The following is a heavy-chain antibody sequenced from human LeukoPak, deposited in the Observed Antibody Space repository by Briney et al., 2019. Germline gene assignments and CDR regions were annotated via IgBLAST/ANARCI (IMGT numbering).Heavy chain of an antibody. V-gene: IGHV4-59*12. CDR1: GGSISSYY. J-gene: IGHJ4*02. CDR2: IYYSGST. CDR3: VYSSGWLEY. D-gene: IGHD6-19*01. Sequence: PSETLSLTCTVSGGSISSYYWSWIRQPPGKGLEWIGYIYYSGSTNYNPSLKSRVTISVDTSKNQFSLKLSSVTAADTAVYYCVYSSGWLEYWGQGTLVTVSS.